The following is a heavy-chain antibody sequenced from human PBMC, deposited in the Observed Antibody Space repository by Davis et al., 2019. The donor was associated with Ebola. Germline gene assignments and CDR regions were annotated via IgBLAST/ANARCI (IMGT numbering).Heavy chain of an antibody. Sequence: ASVKVSCKSSGYTFTDYYIHWVRQAPGQGLEWMGWINPNSGGTNDAQKFQGRVTMTKDTSISTAYMELRRLSSDDTAVYYCARGRSSSRWAFDIWGQRTMVTVSS. J-gene: IGHJ3*02. V-gene: IGHV1-2*02. D-gene: IGHD6-13*01. CDR2: INPNSGGT. CDR1: GYTFTDYY. CDR3: ARGRSSSRWAFDI.